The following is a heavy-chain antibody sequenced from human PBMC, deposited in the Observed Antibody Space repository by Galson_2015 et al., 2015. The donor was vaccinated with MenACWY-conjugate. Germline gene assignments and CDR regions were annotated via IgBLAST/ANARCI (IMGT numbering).Heavy chain of an antibody. CDR2: ISSSSSYI. CDR3: ARDNGDNWFDP. CDR1: GFTFSSYS. V-gene: IGHV3-21*01. Sequence: SLRLSCAASGFTFSSYSMNWVRQAPGKGLEWVSSISSSSSYIYYADSVKGRFTISRDNAKNSLYLQMNSLRAEDTAVYYCARDNGDNWFDPWGQGTLVTVSS. D-gene: IGHD2-8*01. J-gene: IGHJ5*02.